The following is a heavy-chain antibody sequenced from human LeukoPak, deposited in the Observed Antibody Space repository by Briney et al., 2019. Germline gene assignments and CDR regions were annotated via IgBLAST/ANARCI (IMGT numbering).Heavy chain of an antibody. J-gene: IGHJ6*03. Sequence: ASVKVSCKASGYTFTSYDINWVRQATGQGLEWMGWMNPNSGNTGYAQKFQGRVTMTRNTSISTAYMELSSLRSEDTAVYYCARWSGYEKDYYYYYMDVWSKGTTVTVSS. V-gene: IGHV1-8*01. D-gene: IGHD5-12*01. CDR1: GYTFTSYD. CDR2: MNPNSGNT. CDR3: ARWSGYEKDYYYYYMDV.